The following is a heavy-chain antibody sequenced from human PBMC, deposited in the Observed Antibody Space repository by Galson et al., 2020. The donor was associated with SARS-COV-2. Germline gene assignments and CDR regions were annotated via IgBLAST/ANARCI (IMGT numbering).Heavy chain of an antibody. CDR1: GGSVSSGAFS. Sequence: SQTLSLTCAVSGGSVSSGAFSWSWFRQPPGQGLEWIGYIYDSANTYYNPSLKSRVPISVDRSKNQFSLNLSSVTAADTAVYYCARGQQTELLTPFDFWGQGTLVTVSS. J-gene: IGHJ4*02. CDR2: IYDSANT. V-gene: IGHV4-30-2*01. CDR3: ARGQQTELLTPFDF. D-gene: IGHD1-26*01.